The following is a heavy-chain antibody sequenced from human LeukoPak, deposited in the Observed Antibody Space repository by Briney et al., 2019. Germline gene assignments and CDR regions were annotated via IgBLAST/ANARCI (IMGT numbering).Heavy chain of an antibody. CDR1: GHSLSSGYY. J-gene: IGHJ4*02. D-gene: IGHD3-10*01. Sequence: SETLSLTCTVSGHSLSSGYYWAWIRQPPGKGLEWIGTIFHSGSTSYNPSLESRVTMSIDTSKNRFSLKLNSVTAADTAMYYCARVFGVSAAVDYWGQGTLVIVSS. CDR2: IFHSGST. CDR3: ARVFGVSAAVDY. V-gene: IGHV4-38-2*02.